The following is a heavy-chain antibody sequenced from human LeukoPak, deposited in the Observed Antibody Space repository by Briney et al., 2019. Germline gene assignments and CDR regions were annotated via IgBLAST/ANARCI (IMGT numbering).Heavy chain of an antibody. CDR2: IKQDGSEK. Sequence: QPGGSLRLSCAASGFTFSSYWMSWVRQAPEKGLEWVANIKQDGSEKYYVDSVKGRFTISRDNAKNSLYLQMNSLRAEDTAVYYCARAGDSLLSGSYYFDYWGQGTLVTVSS. CDR1: GFTFSSYW. J-gene: IGHJ4*02. V-gene: IGHV3-7*01. D-gene: IGHD1-26*01. CDR3: ARAGDSLLSGSYYFDY.